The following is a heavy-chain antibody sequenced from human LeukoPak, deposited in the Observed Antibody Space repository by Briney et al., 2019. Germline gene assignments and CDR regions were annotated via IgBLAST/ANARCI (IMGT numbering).Heavy chain of an antibody. CDR2: IYYSGST. D-gene: IGHD3-22*01. J-gene: IGHJ4*02. CDR3: ARVNYYDSSGYYQEFDY. CDR1: GGSISSYY. Sequence: SETLSLTCTVSGGSISSYYWSWIRQPPGKGLEWIGYIYYSGSTNYNPSLKSRVTISVDTSKNQFSLKLSSVTAADTAVYYCARVNYYDSSGYYQEFDYWGQGTLVTVSS. V-gene: IGHV4-59*12.